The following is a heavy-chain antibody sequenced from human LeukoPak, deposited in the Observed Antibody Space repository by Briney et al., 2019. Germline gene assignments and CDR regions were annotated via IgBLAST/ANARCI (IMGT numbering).Heavy chain of an antibody. J-gene: IGHJ4*02. V-gene: IGHV1-8*01. D-gene: IGHD1-1*01. CDR3: ARAPWTHLYHFDY. CDR1: GFTFTSHD. CDR2: MNPNSGNT. Sequence: ASVKVSCTASGFTFTSHDYNWVRQATGQGLEWMGWMNPNSGNTGYAQKFQGRVTMTRDTSITTVYMELSSLTSEDTAVYYCARAPWTHLYHFDYWGQGTLVTVSS.